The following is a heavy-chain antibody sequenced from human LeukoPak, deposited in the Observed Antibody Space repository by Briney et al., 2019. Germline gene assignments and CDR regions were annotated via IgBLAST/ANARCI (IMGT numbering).Heavy chain of an antibody. Sequence: SETLSLTCTVSDYSISSGFYWAWIRQPPGKGLEWIGNIYHSGSTYYNPSLKSRVTISVDTSRNQFSLKLSSVTAADTAMYYCARSFDYVWGSYRGSFDYWGQGTLVTVSS. CDR2: IYHSGST. D-gene: IGHD3-16*02. CDR3: ARSFDYVWGSYRGSFDY. J-gene: IGHJ4*02. V-gene: IGHV4-38-2*02. CDR1: DYSISSGFY.